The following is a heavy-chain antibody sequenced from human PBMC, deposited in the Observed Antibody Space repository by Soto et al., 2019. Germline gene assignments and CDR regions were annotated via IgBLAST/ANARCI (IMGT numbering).Heavy chain of an antibody. CDR1: GGSISSGDYY. J-gene: IGHJ3*02. CDR2: IYYSGST. D-gene: IGHD3-10*01. V-gene: IGHV4-30-4*01. CDR3: AREGRQYGSGDDAFDI. Sequence: PSETLSLTCTVSGGSISSGDYYWSWIRQPPGKGPEWIGYIYYSGSTYYNPSLKSRVTISVDTSKNQFSLKLSSVTAADTAVYYCAREGRQYGSGDDAFDIWGQGTMVTVSS.